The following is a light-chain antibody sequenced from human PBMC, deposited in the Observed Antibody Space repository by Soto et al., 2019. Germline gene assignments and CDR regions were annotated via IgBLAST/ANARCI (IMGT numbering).Light chain of an antibody. CDR1: QSVSSSH. Sequence: EIVLTQSPGTLSLSPGERATLSCRASQSVSSSHLAWYQQKPGQAPRLLIYGTSSRATGIPDRFSDSGSGTDFTLTVSRLEPEDFAVYYCQQYGSSPGGTFGQGTKVEIK. J-gene: IGKJ1*01. CDR2: GTS. CDR3: QQYGSSPGGT. V-gene: IGKV3-20*01.